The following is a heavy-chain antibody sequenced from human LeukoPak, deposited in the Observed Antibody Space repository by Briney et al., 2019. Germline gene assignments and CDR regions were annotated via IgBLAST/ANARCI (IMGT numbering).Heavy chain of an antibody. Sequence: GASVKVSCKASGGTFSSSDISWVRQAPGQGLEWMGGIIPIFGTANYAQKFQGRVTITADESTSTAYMELSSLRSEDTAVYYCARTNCSSTSCYTPTLVDWFDPWGQGTLVTVSS. D-gene: IGHD2-2*02. V-gene: IGHV1-69*01. CDR1: GGTFSSSD. CDR2: IIPIFGTA. CDR3: ARTNCSSTSCYTPTLVDWFDP. J-gene: IGHJ5*02.